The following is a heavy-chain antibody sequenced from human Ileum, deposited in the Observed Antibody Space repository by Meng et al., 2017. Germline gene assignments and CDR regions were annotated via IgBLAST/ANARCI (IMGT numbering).Heavy chain of an antibody. CDR3: ARDYEYVWGSYRCTRVWAFDI. D-gene: IGHD3-16*02. J-gene: IGHJ3*02. CDR2: IKQDGSEK. V-gene: IGHV3-7*01. CDR1: GFTFSSYW. Sequence: GGSLRLSCAASGFTFSSYWMSWVRQAPGKGLEWVANIKQDGSEKYYVDSVKGRFTISRDNAKNSLYLQMNSLRAEDTAVYYCARDYEYVWGSYRCTRVWAFDIWGQGTMVTVSS.